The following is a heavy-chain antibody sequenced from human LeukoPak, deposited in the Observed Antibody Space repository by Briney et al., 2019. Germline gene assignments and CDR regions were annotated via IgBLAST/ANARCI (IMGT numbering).Heavy chain of an antibody. Sequence: SGTLSLTCAVSGGSISSNNWWSWVRQPPGKGLEWIGEIYHSGSTNYNPSLKSRVTISVDKSKNQFSLKLSSVTAADTAVYYCARDLYGSGNFFDYWGQGSLVTVSS. D-gene: IGHD3-10*01. CDR3: ARDLYGSGNFFDY. CDR2: IYHSGST. J-gene: IGHJ4*02. V-gene: IGHV4-4*02. CDR1: GGSISSNNW.